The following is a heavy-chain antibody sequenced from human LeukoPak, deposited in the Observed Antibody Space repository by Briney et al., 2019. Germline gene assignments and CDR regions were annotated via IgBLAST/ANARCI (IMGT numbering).Heavy chain of an antibody. CDR1: GVSISSYY. CDR2: IYYSEST. CDR3: ARDRSSSGWLLGH. Sequence: PSETLSLTCTVSGVSISSYYWSWIRQPPGKGLEWIGYIYYSESTNYNPSLKSRVTISVDTSNNQFSLKLSSVTAADTAVYYCARDRSSSGWLLGHWRQGTLVTVFS. J-gene: IGHJ4*02. V-gene: IGHV4-59*01. D-gene: IGHD3-22*01.